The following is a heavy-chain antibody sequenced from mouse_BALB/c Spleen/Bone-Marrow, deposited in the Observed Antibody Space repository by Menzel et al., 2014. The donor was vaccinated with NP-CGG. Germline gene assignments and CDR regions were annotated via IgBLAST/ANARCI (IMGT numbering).Heavy chain of an antibody. CDR3: AKVRENGCDWFDY. Sequence: VQLQQSGAELVRPGASVKLSCKASGYTFTSYWMHWIKQRPGNGLEWIGSIHPYDSDSHYNQKFKDKATLTVDKSSSKAYMQLYSLTPRRSAVYYCAKVRENGCDWFDYWGQGTLVTVSA. CDR1: GYTFTSYW. J-gene: IGHJ3*01. V-gene: IGHV1-74*01. D-gene: IGHD1-2*01. CDR2: IHPYDSDS.